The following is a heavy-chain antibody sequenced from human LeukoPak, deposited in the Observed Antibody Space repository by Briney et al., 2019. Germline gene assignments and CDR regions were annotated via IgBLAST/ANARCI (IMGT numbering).Heavy chain of an antibody. J-gene: IGHJ4*02. CDR2: ISGDGGRT. D-gene: IGHD3-10*01. CDR1: GFTFDDYA. CDR3: AKDLPYGSGSYYRLFDY. V-gene: IGHV3-43*02. Sequence: PGGSLRLSCAASGFTFDDYAMHWVRQAPGKGLEWVSLISGDGGRTYYAGSVKGRFTISRDNSKNSLYLQMNSLTTEDTALYYCAKDLPYGSGSYYRLFDYWGQGTQVTVSS.